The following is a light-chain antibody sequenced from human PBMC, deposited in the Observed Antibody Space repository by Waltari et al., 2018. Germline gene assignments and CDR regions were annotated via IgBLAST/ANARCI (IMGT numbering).Light chain of an antibody. CDR1: QSVSSY. CDR3: QQRSNWPLT. Sequence: DIVLSQSPATLSLSPGERATLSCRSSQSVSSYLAWYQQKPGQAPRLLIYDASNRATGIPARFSGSGSGRDFTLTISSLEPEDFAVYYCQQRSNWPLTFGGGTKVEIK. V-gene: IGKV3-11*02. J-gene: IGKJ4*01. CDR2: DAS.